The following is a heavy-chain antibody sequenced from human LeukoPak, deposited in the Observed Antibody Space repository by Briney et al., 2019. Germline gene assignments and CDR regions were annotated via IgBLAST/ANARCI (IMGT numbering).Heavy chain of an antibody. CDR2: MDYSGNP. Sequence: SETLSLTCSVSSGSIISSSHYWGWIRQSPGKGLEWIGSMDYSGNPYYNPSLKSRVIISVDTSENQFSLKLRSVTAADTAVYYCARSTVAPIRGGYSSGPYYYYMDVWGKGTTVTVSS. V-gene: IGHV4-39*01. CDR1: SGSIISSSHY. CDR3: ARSTVAPIRGGYSSGPYYYYMDV. J-gene: IGHJ6*03. D-gene: IGHD5-18*01.